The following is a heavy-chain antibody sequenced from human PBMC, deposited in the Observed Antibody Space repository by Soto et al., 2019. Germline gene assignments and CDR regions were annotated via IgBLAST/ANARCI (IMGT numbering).Heavy chain of an antibody. D-gene: IGHD5-18*01. Sequence: EVQLVESGGGLVKPGGSLRLSCVASRFTFTNACMTWVRQAPGKGLEWVGHIKTKTDGGTTDYAAPVKGRFTISRDDSKNTLYLQMNSLKAEDTAVYYCTTGTWIQLWMPDYWGQGTLVTVSS. J-gene: IGHJ4*02. CDR1: RFTFTNAC. CDR2: IKTKTDGGTT. V-gene: IGHV3-15*01. CDR3: TTGTWIQLWMPDY.